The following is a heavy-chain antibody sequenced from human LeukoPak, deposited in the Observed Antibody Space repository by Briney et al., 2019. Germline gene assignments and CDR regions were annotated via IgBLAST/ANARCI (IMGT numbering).Heavy chain of an antibody. D-gene: IGHD1/OR15-1a*01. V-gene: IGHV3-74*01. CDR1: GFTFSSYW. CDR2: IGTDGSTT. J-gene: IGHJ4*02. CDR3: TNSNWYIRN. Sequence: PGGSLRLSCAASGFTFSSYWMNWVRQAPGKGLVWVSRIGTDGSTTGYADSVKGRFTISRDNVKNTVYLQMNSLRVEDTAVYYCTNSNWYIRNWGQGTLVTASS.